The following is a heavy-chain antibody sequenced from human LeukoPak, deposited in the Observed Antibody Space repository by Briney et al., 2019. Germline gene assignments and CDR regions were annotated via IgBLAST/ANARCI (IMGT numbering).Heavy chain of an antibody. CDR1: GDSVATDTW. J-gene: IGHJ5*02. D-gene: IGHD6-6*01. CDR3: ARILGLSSSDNYEECFYP. Sequence: SETLSLTCAVSGDSVATDTWWSWVRQPPGRGLEWIGDIHHGGTTSYTPSLKTRATLSVDKSKNHFSLHLTSVTAADTAVYFCARILGLSSSDNYEECFYPWGQGTPVTVSS. CDR2: IHHGGTT. V-gene: IGHV4-4*02.